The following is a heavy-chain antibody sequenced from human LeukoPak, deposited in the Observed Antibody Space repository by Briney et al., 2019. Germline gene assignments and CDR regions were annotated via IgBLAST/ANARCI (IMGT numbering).Heavy chain of an antibody. V-gene: IGHV3-7*01. J-gene: IGHJ4*02. CDR3: ASQPFLDY. CDR2: IKQDGSEK. D-gene: IGHD1-14*01. CDR1: GFTFSNYW. Sequence: GGSLRLSCAASGFTFSNYWINWVRQAPGKGLEWVANIKQDGSEKYYVDSVKGRFTISRDNAKNSLYLQLNSLRVEDTAVYYCASQPFLDYWGQGTLVTVSS.